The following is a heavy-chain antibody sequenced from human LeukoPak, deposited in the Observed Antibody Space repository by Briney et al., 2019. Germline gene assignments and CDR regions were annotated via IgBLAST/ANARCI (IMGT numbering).Heavy chain of an antibody. Sequence: GGSLRLSCAASGFTFSSYSMNWVRQASGKGLEWVSSISSSSSYIYYADSVKGRFTISRDNAKNSLYLQMNSLRAEDTAVYYCARDRSSGTYDFWSGYSYYFDYWGQGTLVTVSS. V-gene: IGHV3-21*01. CDR1: GFTFSSYS. CDR2: ISSSSSYI. D-gene: IGHD3-3*01. CDR3: ARDRSSGTYDFWSGYSYYFDY. J-gene: IGHJ4*02.